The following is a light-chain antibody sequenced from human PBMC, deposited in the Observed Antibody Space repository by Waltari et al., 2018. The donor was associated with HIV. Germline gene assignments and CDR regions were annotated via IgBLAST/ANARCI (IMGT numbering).Light chain of an antibody. CDR3: SSYTSSSTLV. J-gene: IGLJ2*01. V-gene: IGLV2-14*03. Sequence: QSALTQPASVSGSPGQSLTLSCTGTSSDVGGYNSVSWYQQHPGKAPKLMIYDVSNRPSGVSNRFSGSKSGNTASLTISGLQAEDEADYYCSSYTSSSTLVFGGGTKLTVL. CDR1: SSDVGGYNS. CDR2: DVS.